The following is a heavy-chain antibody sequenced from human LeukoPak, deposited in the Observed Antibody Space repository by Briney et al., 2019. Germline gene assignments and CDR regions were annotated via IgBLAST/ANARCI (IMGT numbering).Heavy chain of an antibody. J-gene: IGHJ3*01. CDR1: GFTFSDYY. Sequence: PGGSLRLSCAASGFTFSDYYMTWIRQAPGKGLEWISYMSSSGGTIYYADSVKGRFTVSRDNAKNSLYLQMNSLRAEDTAVYYCARDKDYGLGSDYNEYVFDFWGQGTMVTVSS. CDR3: ARDKDYGLGSDYNEYVFDF. D-gene: IGHD3-10*01. CDR2: MSSSGGTI. V-gene: IGHV3-11*01.